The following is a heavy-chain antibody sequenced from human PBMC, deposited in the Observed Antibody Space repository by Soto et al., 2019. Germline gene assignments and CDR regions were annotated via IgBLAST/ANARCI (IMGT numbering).Heavy chain of an antibody. D-gene: IGHD2-2*01. V-gene: IGHV3-30*18. CDR1: GFTFSTYG. CDR3: ANDNMVVGDADQYNNRDV. Sequence: QVHLVESGGGVVQPGGSLRLSCAASGFTFSTYGMHWVRQAPGKGLEWVALISEAGSKKYYIDSVKGRFIISSDNSKNTLNLQTNRLRSEETAVYCCANDNMVVGDADQYNNRDVLRHGTTVSASS. CDR2: ISEAGSKK. J-gene: IGHJ6*02.